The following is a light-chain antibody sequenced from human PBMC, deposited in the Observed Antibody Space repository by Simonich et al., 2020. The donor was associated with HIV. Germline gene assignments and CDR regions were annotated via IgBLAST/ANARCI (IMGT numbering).Light chain of an antibody. CDR2: KAS. CDR3: QQYNSYQYT. J-gene: IGKJ2*01. CDR1: QSISSW. Sequence: DIQMTQSPSTLSASVGDRVTITCRASQSISSWLAWYQQKPGKAHKLLIYKASSLEMGVPSTFSGSGSGTEFTLTISSLQPDDFATYYCQQYNSYQYTFGQGTKLEIK. V-gene: IGKV1-5*03.